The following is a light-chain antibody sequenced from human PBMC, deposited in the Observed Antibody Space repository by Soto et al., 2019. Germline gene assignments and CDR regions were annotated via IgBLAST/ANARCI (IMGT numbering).Light chain of an antibody. CDR1: SSDVGGYNF. CDR2: EVS. J-gene: IGLJ1*01. CDR3: SSYAGSNHYV. Sequence: QSVLTQPPSASGSPGQSVTISCTGSSSDVGGYNFVSWYQQHPGEAPKLMIYEVSKRPSGVPDRFSGSKSDYTASLTVSGLQADDEADYYCSSYAGSNHYVFGTGTKVTVL. V-gene: IGLV2-8*01.